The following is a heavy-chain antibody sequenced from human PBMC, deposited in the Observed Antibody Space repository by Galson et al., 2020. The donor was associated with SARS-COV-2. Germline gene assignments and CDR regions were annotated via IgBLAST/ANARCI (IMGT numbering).Heavy chain of an antibody. CDR1: GFTFNSYA. CDR3: AKELDWGYYYYGMDV. CDR2: ISGSGGST. V-gene: IGHV3-23*01. J-gene: IGHJ6*02. D-gene: IGHD7-27*01. Sequence: GGSLRLSCAASGFTFNSYAMHWVRQAPGKGLEWVSAISGSGGSTYYADSVKGRFTISRDNSKNTLYLQMNSLRAEDTAVYYCAKELDWGYYYYGMDVWGQGTTVTVSS.